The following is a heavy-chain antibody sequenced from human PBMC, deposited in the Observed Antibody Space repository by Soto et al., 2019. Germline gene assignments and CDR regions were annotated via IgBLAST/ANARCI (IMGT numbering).Heavy chain of an antibody. J-gene: IGHJ5*02. Sequence: SETLSLTCFVSGYSITAGGYYWSWIRHHPGKGLEWIGSFYSSGSIIYNPSLRSRVSISGDTSSNQFSMSLTSVTAADAARYYCARMYSSGSGWFHPWGQGTLVTVSS. CDR1: GYSITAGGYY. V-gene: IGHV4-39*07. CDR3: ARMYSSGSGWFHP. D-gene: IGHD3-22*01. CDR2: FYSSGSI.